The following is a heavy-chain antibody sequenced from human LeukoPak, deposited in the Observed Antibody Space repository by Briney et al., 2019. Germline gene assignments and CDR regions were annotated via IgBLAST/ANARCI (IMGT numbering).Heavy chain of an antibody. V-gene: IGHV5-51*01. CDR2: IYPGDSDT. Sequence: LGESLKISCKGSGYSFTSYWIGWVRQMSAKGLEWMGIIYPGDSDTRYSPSFQGQVTISADKSISTAYLQWSSLKASDTAMYYCARHTTVGGSLRFDYWGQGTLVSVSS. J-gene: IGHJ4*02. CDR1: GYSFTSYW. D-gene: IGHD4-23*01. CDR3: ARHTTVGGSLRFDY.